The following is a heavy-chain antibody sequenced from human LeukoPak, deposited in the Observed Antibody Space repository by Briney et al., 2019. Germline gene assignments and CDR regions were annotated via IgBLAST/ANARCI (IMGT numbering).Heavy chain of an antibody. V-gene: IGHV3-23*01. CDR3: AKKGGYSYGLLFDY. CDR2: ISGSGGST. CDR1: GFTFSSYA. D-gene: IGHD5-18*01. Sequence: GGSLRLSCAASGFTFSSYAMSWVRQAPGKALEWVSAISGSGGSTYYADSVKGRFTISRDNSKNTLYLQMNSLRAEDTAVYYCAKKGGYSYGLLFDYWGQGTLVTVSS. J-gene: IGHJ4*02.